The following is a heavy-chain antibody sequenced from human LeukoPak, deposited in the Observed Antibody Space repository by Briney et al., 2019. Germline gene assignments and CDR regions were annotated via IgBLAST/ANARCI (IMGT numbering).Heavy chain of an antibody. J-gene: IGHJ4*02. Sequence: SETLSLICAVYGGSLSGYYWSWIRQPPGKGLEWIGEINHSGSTNYNPSLKSRVTISVDTSKNQFSLKLSSVTAADTAVYYCARQRALQPLVTRWGQGTLVTVSS. V-gene: IGHV4-34*01. CDR1: GGSLSGYY. D-gene: IGHD2-2*01. CDR3: ARQRALQPLVTR. CDR2: INHSGST.